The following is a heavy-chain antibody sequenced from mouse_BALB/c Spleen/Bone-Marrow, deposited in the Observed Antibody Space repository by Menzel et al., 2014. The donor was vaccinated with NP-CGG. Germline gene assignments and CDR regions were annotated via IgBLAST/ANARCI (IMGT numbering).Heavy chain of an antibody. V-gene: IGHV4-1*02. CDR1: GFDFSTFR. J-gene: IGHJ3*01. CDR2: INPDRRTI. D-gene: IGHD1-2*01. Sequence: EVKLVESGGGLVQPGGSLKLSCAASGFDFSTFRMSWVRQAPGKGLEWIGEINPDRRTINYSPSLKDKFVISRDNAKNTLYLLMSKVRSEDTALYYCARLHYYGYGAYWGQGTLVTVSA. CDR3: ARLHYYGYGAY.